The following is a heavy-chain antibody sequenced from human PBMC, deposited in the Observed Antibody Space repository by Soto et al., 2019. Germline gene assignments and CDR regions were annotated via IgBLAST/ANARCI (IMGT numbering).Heavy chain of an antibody. D-gene: IGHD3-22*01. CDR2: VSYDGSKQ. V-gene: IGHV3-30-3*01. CDR3: ARDRVYYYDNSGYYNFDY. Sequence: QVQLVESGRGVVQPGRSLRVSCAASGFTFSNYAMHWVRQAPGKGLEWVAVVSYDGSKQFYADSVEGRFTISRDSSKSTLYLHMDNLRDEDTAVYYCARDRVYYYDNSGYYNFDYWGQRTLVTVSS. J-gene: IGHJ4*02. CDR1: GFTFSNYA.